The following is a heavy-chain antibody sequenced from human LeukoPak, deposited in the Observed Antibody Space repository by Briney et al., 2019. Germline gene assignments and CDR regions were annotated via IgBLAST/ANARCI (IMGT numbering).Heavy chain of an antibody. J-gene: IGHJ6*03. D-gene: IGHD3/OR15-3a*01. CDR1: GGSISSHY. V-gene: IGHV4-4*07. CDR3: AREVRTGYWPHVHYYYYMDV. Sequence: SETLSLTRTVSGGSISSHYWSWIRQPAGMGLEWIGHMYISGSTDYNPSLKSRVTMSVETSKNQFSLKLSSVTAADTAVYYCAREVRTGYWPHVHYYYYMDVWGKGTTVTVSS. CDR2: MYISGST.